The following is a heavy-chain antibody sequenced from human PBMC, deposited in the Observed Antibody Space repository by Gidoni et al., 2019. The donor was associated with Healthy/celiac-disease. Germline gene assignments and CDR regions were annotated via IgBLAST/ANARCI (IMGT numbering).Heavy chain of an antibody. D-gene: IGHD4-17*01. V-gene: IGHV3-7*04. Sequence: EVQLVESGGGLVQPGGSLRLSCAASGFPFSRYWLSWVRQAPGKGLEWVANIKQDGSEKYYVDSVKGRFTISRDNAKNSLYLQMNSLRAEDTAVYYCARDGLTHPDDYGDYPRDYYYYGMDVWGQGTTVTVSS. CDR2: IKQDGSEK. CDR3: ARDGLTHPDDYGDYPRDYYYYGMDV. J-gene: IGHJ6*02. CDR1: GFPFSRYW.